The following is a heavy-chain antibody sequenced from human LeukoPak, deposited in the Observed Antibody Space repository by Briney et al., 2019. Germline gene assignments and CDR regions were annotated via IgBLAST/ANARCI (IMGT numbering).Heavy chain of an antibody. V-gene: IGHV4-59*12. CDR1: GGSIGSYY. Sequence: SETLSLTCTVSGGSIGSYYWSWIRQPPGRGLEWIGYIYYSGSANYNPSLKSRVTISVDTSKNQFSLKLTSVTAADTAVYYCARGAPGGNDYGDYWGQGTLVTVSS. CDR3: ARGAPGGNDYGDY. J-gene: IGHJ4*02. CDR2: IYYSGSA.